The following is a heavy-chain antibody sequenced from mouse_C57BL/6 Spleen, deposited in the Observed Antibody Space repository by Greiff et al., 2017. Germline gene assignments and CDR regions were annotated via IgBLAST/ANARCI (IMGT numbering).Heavy chain of an antibody. CDR3: ARSDLLDY. CDR2: IYPGSGNT. D-gene: IGHD2-4*01. CDR1: GYTFTDYY. J-gene: IGHJ2*01. Sequence: QVQLQQSGAELVRPGASVKLSCKASGYTFTDYYINWVKQRPGQGLEWIARIYPGSGNTYYNEKFKGKATLTAEKSSSTAYMQLSSLTSEDSAVYFCARSDLLDYWGQGTTLTVSS. V-gene: IGHV1-76*01.